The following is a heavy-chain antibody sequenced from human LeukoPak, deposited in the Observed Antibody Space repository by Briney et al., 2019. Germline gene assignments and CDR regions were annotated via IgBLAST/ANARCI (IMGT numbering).Heavy chain of an antibody. D-gene: IGHD3-9*01. CDR1: GYTFTSYY. J-gene: IGHJ4*02. V-gene: IGHV1-2*02. Sequence: GASVKVSCKASGYTFTSYYMHWVRQAPGQGLEWMGWINPNSGGTNCAQKFQGRVTMTRDTSISTAYMELRSLRSDDTAVYYCARDETHDILTGYYMGAKNYWGQGTLVTVSS. CDR3: ARDETHDILTGYYMGAKNY. CDR2: INPNSGGT.